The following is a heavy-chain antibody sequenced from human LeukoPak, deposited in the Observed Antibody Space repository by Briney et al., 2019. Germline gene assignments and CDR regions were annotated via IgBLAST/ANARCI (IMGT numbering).Heavy chain of an antibody. CDR1: SESFSGDD. V-gene: IGHV4-34*01. CDR3: AASGRTPGLDH. CDR2: INHSGFT. Sequence: SETRRVTCAVYSESFSGDDWNWIRQPPGKGLEWIGEINHSGFTNYNPSLNSRVTMSVDTSKNQFSLNLTSVTAADTAVYYCAASGRTPGLDHWGQGTPVTVSS. J-gene: IGHJ4*02. D-gene: IGHD6-19*01.